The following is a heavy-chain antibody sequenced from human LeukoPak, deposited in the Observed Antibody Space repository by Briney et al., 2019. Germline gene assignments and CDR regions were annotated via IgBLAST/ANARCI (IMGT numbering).Heavy chain of an antibody. Sequence: GGSLRLSCAASGFTFSSYSMNWVRQAPGKGLEWVSSISSSSSYIYYADSVKGRFTISRDNSKNTLYLQMNSLRAEDTAVYYCAKDHRITGITYFDYWGQGTLVTVSS. CDR2: ISSSSSYI. CDR3: AKDHRITGITYFDY. CDR1: GFTFSSYS. D-gene: IGHD1-7*01. J-gene: IGHJ4*02. V-gene: IGHV3-21*01.